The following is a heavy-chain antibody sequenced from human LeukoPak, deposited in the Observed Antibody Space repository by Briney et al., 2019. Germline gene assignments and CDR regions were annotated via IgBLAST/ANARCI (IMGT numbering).Heavy chain of an antibody. V-gene: IGHV1-46*01. CDR3: ARAGEYCSGGSCYSGVYFDY. D-gene: IGHD2-15*01. Sequence: GASVKVSCKASRNTFTSYYMHWVRQAPGQGREWMGIINPSGGSTSYAQKFQGRVTMTRDMSTSTVYMELSSLRSEDTAVYYCARAGEYCSGGSCYSGVYFDYWGQGTLVTVSS. J-gene: IGHJ4*02. CDR2: INPSGGST. CDR1: RNTFTSYY.